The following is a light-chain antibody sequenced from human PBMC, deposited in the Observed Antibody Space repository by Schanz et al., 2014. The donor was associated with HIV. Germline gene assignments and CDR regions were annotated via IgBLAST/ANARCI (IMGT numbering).Light chain of an antibody. CDR3: ASWDSSLSVLL. J-gene: IGLJ2*01. CDR2: VNY. Sequence: QSVLTQPPSMSAAPGQRVTISCAGSAFNIGQNYVSWFQQFPGTAPKLLIYVNYKRPSEIPDRFSGSKSGTSAPLGITGLQTGDEADYYCASWDSSLSVLLFGGGTKVTVL. CDR1: AFNIGQNY. V-gene: IGLV1-51*01.